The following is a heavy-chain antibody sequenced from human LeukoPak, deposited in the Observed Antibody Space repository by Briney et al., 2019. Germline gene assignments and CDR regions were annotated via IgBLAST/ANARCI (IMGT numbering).Heavy chain of an antibody. J-gene: IGHJ4*02. CDR3: ARGGWLRFELPDY. CDR2: IKHDGSEK. D-gene: IGHD5-12*01. Sequence: GGSLRLSCAASGLSFRNAWMNWVRQAPGMGLEWVANIKHDGSEKYYVDSVKGRFTISRDNAKNSLYLQMNSLRAEDTAVYYCARGGWLRFELPDYWGQGTLVTVSS. V-gene: IGHV3-7*04. CDR1: GLSFRNAW.